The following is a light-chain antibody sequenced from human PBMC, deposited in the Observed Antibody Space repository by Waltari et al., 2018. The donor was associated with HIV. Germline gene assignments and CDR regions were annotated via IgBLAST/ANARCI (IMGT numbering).Light chain of an antibody. CDR3: STWDDSLSANV. V-gene: IGLV1-44*01. CDR1: PSNIGSPP. J-gene: IGLJ1*01. CDR2: DNN. Sequence: QSVLTQPPSASAPPGQRVTIPCSGSPSNIGSPPVHWYQQLPGAAPKLLIFDNNQRPSGVPERFSGSRSGTSATLAISGLQSGDEADYYCSTWDDSLSANVFASGTTVTVL.